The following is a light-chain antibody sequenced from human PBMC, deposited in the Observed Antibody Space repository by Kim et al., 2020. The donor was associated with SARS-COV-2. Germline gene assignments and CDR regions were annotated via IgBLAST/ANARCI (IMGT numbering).Light chain of an antibody. CDR2: SNN. V-gene: IGLV1-47*02. CDR1: SSNIGSNY. CDR3: AAWDDSLSGYV. J-gene: IGLJ1*01. Sequence: GQRVAISCSGSSSNIGSNYVYCYQQLPGTAPKLLIYSNNPRPSGVPDRFSGSKSGTSASLAISGLRSEDEADYYCAAWDDSLSGYVFGTGTKVTVL.